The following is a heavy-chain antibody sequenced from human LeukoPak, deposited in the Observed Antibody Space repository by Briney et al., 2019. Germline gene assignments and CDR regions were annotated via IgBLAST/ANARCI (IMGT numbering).Heavy chain of an antibody. D-gene: IGHD3-22*01. CDR2: IYSGGST. Sequence: GGSLRLSCAASGFTFSEYAMHWVRQAPGKGLEWVSVIYSGGSTYYADSVKGRFTISRDNSKNTLYLQMNSLRAEDTAVYYCARGGSGYPFDIWGQGTMVTVSS. CDR1: GFTFSEYA. CDR3: ARGGSGYPFDI. V-gene: IGHV3-53*01. J-gene: IGHJ3*02.